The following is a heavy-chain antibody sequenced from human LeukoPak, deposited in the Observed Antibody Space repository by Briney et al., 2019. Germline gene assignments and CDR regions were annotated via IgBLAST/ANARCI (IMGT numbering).Heavy chain of an antibody. J-gene: IGHJ5*02. CDR3: ARDPYVWGSSEPLDR. CDR2: ISSSSSYI. V-gene: IGHV3-21*01. D-gene: IGHD3-16*01. CDR1: GFTFSSYS. Sequence: GGSLRLSCAASGFTFSSYSMNWVRQAPGKGLEWVSSISSSSSYIYYADSVKGRFTISRDNAKNSLYLQMNSLRAEDTAVYYCARDPYVWGSSEPLDRWGQGTLVTVSS.